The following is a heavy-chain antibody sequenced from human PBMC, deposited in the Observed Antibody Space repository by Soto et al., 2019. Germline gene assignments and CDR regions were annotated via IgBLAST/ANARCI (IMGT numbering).Heavy chain of an antibody. CDR2: IWYDGSNK. Sequence: GGSLRLSCAASGFTFSSYGMHWVRQAPGKGLEWVAVIWYDGSNKYYADSVKGRFTISRDNSKNTLYLQMNSLRAEDTAVYYCARSRRTYDYIWGSYRTTYYFDYWGQGTLVTVSS. V-gene: IGHV3-33*01. D-gene: IGHD3-16*02. J-gene: IGHJ4*02. CDR1: GFTFSSYG. CDR3: ARSRRTYDYIWGSYRTTYYFDY.